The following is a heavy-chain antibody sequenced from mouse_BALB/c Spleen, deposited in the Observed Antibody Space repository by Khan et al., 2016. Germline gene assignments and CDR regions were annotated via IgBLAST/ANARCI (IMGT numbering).Heavy chain of an antibody. D-gene: IGHD2-3*01. CDR1: GYSFTDYF. Sequence: EVELVESGPELVKPGASVKISCKASGYSFTDYFMNWVMQSHGKSLEWIGRINPKNGNTLYNQKFKGKATLTVDKYSSTAHMELRSLASEDAAVYYCTSDGYDFDYWGQGTTLTVSS. V-gene: IGHV1-20*02. CDR2: INPKNGNT. J-gene: IGHJ2*01. CDR3: TSDGYDFDY.